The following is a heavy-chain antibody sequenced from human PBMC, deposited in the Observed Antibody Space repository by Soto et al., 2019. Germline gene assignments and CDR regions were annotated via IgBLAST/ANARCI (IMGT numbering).Heavy chain of an antibody. CDR2: IIPIFGTA. V-gene: IGHV1-69*13. CDR1: GGTFSSYA. Sequence: SVKVSCKASGGTFSSYAISWVRQAPGQGLEWMGGIIPIFGTANYAQKFQGRVTITADESTSTAYMELSSLRSEDTAVYYCARTKGKVAAAGTLLYYFDYWGQGTLVTVSS. D-gene: IGHD6-13*01. CDR3: ARTKGKVAAAGTLLYYFDY. J-gene: IGHJ4*02.